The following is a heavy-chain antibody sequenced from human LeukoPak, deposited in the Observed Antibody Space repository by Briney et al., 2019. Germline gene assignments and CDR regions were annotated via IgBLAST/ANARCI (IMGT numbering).Heavy chain of an antibody. V-gene: IGHV3-23*01. D-gene: IGHD2-2*01. Sequence: GGSLRLSCAASGFTFSNYAMTWVRQAPGEGLEWVSGISGSGGRTYYADSVKGRFTISRDNSKNTLYLQMNSLRAEDTAVYYCAKGFSIVVVPAAMSYWGQGTLVTVSS. CDR2: ISGSGGRT. CDR3: AKGFSIVVVPAAMSY. CDR1: GFTFSNYA. J-gene: IGHJ4*02.